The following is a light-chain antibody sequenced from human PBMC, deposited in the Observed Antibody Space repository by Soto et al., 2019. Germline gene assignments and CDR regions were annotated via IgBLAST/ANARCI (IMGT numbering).Light chain of an antibody. J-gene: IGKJ2*01. CDR2: DAS. CDR3: QQYNNLPYT. V-gene: IGKV1-33*01. Sequence: DTQMTQSPTSVPASVGDRVTITCQANEDIMNHLNWYQQKPGKAPNLLIYDASNLETGVPSRFSGSGSGTHFTFTISGLQPEDVGTYFCQQYNNLPYTFGQGTKLEIK. CDR1: EDIMNH.